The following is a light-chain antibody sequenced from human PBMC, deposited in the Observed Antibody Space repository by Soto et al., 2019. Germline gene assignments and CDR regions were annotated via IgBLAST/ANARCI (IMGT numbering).Light chain of an antibody. V-gene: IGLV1-40*01. Sequence: QSVLTQPPSVSGAPGQRVTISCTGSSSNIGAGYAVHWYQQLPGTTPKLLIYDNTNRPSGVPDRFSGSKSGTSASLAITGLQAEDEADYYCQSYDSSLSGTYVFGTGTKLTVL. J-gene: IGLJ1*01. CDR2: DNT. CDR3: QSYDSSLSGTYV. CDR1: SSNIGAGYA.